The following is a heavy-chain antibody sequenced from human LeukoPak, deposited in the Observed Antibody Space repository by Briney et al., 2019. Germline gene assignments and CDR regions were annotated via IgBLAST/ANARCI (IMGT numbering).Heavy chain of an antibody. D-gene: IGHD1-26*01. V-gene: IGHV3-9*01. CDR2: ISWNSGSM. CDR1: GFTFDDYA. J-gene: IGHJ4*02. CDR3: AREYSGSRYDY. Sequence: GGSLRLSCAASGFTFDDYAMHWVRQAPGKGLEWVSGISWNSGSMGYADSVKGRFTISRDNAKNSLYLQMNSLRAEDTALYYCAREYSGSRYDYWGQGTLVTVSS.